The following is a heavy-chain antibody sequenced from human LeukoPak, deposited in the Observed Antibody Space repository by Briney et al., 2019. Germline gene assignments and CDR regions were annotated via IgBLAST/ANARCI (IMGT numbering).Heavy chain of an antibody. CDR2: ISGDGEIS. J-gene: IGHJ4*02. CDR3: AKDGGLTAHSIDY. V-gene: IGHV3-43*02. CDR1: GFTFDAYV. Sequence: GGSLRLSCRASGFTFDAYVLHWVRQSPGKGLEWVSLISGDGEISHSADSVKGRFTISRDNSKNSLYLDLNSVTIEDSGFYYCAKDGGLTAHSIDYWGQGTVVTVSP. D-gene: IGHD3-9*01.